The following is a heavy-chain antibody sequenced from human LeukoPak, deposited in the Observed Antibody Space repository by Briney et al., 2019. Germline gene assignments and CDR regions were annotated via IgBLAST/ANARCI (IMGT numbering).Heavy chain of an antibody. CDR2: ISTYNGNT. D-gene: IGHD3-22*01. V-gene: IGHV1-18*01. CDR1: GYTFISYG. Sequence: ASVKVSCKASGYTFISYGVSWVRQAPGQGPEWMGWISTYNGNTKYPQKFQGRVTLTTDTSTNTVYMELRSLRFDDTAIYYCARDSYHYDGSSYPDEYWGQGTLVTVSS. CDR3: ARDSYHYDGSSYPDEY. J-gene: IGHJ4*02.